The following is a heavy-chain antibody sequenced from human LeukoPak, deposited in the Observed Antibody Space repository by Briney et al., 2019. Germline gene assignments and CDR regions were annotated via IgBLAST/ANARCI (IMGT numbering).Heavy chain of an antibody. J-gene: IGHJ4*02. CDR3: ARGGGYSYNNLDY. V-gene: IGHV4-31*03. D-gene: IGHD5-18*01. CDR2: IYDSGST. Sequence: SQTLSLTCTVSGGSISSGNYYWSWIRQHPGKGLEWIGYIYDSGSTYYNPSLKSRVTISVDTSKNQFSLKLSSVTAADTAVYYCARGGGYSYNNLDYWGQGTLVTVSS. CDR1: GGSISSGNYY.